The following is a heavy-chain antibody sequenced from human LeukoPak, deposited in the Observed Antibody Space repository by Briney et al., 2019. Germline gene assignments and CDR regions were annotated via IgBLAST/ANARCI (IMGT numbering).Heavy chain of an antibody. CDR2: ISSSSSTI. Sequence: AGGSLRLSYAASGFTFSSYIMNWVRQAPGKGLEWVSYISSSSSTIYYADSVKGRFTISRDNAKNSLYLQMNSLRDEDTAVYYCARDIATLHYYYYYYMDVWGKGTTVTVSS. CDR3: ARDIATLHYYYYYYMDV. D-gene: IGHD2-21*01. J-gene: IGHJ6*03. V-gene: IGHV3-48*02. CDR1: GFTFSSYI.